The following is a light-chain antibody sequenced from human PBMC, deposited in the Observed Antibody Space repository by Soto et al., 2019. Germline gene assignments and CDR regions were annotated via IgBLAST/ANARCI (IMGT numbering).Light chain of an antibody. CDR3: QKYSSAPWT. V-gene: IGKV1-27*01. J-gene: IGKJ1*01. Sequence: DTQMTQSPPSLSASIGDRVTITCRASQGISNYLAWYQQRPGKVPKLLIYAASTLQSGVPSRFSGSGSGTDFTLTISSLQPEDVATYYCQKYSSAPWTFGQGTKVEIK. CDR1: QGISNY. CDR2: AAS.